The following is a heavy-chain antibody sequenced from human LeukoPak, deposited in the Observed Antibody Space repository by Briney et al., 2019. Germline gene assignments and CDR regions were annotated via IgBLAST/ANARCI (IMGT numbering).Heavy chain of an antibody. D-gene: IGHD3-16*01. CDR1: GGTFSSYA. Sequence: VASVKVSCKASGGTFSSYAISWVRQAPGQGLEWMGRIIPILGIANYAQKFQGRVTITADKSTSTAYMELSSLRSEDTAVYYCARSTFEDWFDPWGQGTPVTVSS. V-gene: IGHV1-69*04. CDR3: ARSTFEDWFDP. CDR2: IIPILGIA. J-gene: IGHJ5*02.